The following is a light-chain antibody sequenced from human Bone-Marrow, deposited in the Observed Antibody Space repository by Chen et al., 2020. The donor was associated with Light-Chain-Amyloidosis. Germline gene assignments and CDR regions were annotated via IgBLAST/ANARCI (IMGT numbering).Light chain of an antibody. CDR2: RDT. CDR1: DFPTKY. Sequence: SYELTQPPSVSVSPGQTARITCSVDDFPTKYAYWYQQKPGQAPVLVIHRDTERPSGISERFSGSSSGTTATLTISGVQAEDEADYHCQAADSSGTYEVRFGGGTKLTVL. J-gene: IGLJ2*01. V-gene: IGLV3-25*03. CDR3: QAADSSGTYEVR.